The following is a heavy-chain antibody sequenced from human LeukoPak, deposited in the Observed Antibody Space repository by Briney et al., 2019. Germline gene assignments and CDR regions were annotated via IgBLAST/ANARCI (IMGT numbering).Heavy chain of an antibody. V-gene: IGHV4-39*07. J-gene: IGHJ4*02. CDR2: IYYSGST. CDR3: ARGKLRYFDWPYFDY. D-gene: IGHD3-9*01. Sequence: SETLSLTCTVSGGSISSSSYYWGWIRQPPGKGLEWIGSIYYSGSTYYNPSLKSRVTISVDTSKNQFSLKLSSVTAADTAVYYCARGKLRYFDWPYFDYWGQGTLVTVSS. CDR1: GGSISSSSYY.